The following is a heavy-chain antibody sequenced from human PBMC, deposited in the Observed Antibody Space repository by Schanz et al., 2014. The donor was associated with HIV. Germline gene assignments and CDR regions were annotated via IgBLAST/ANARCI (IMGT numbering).Heavy chain of an antibody. CDR3: ARAYCSGGSCFAGYGLDA. CDR1: GGSICNYY. V-gene: IGHV4-4*07. D-gene: IGHD2-15*01. Sequence: QVQLQESGPGLVKPSQTLSLTCTVTGGSICNYYWSWVRQTAGKGLEWIGRIHGIGTTTYSPSLASRVTMSVDVSKTPFSLNLSSVTAADTAVYYCARAYCSGGSCFAGYGLDAWGQGTTVIVSS. CDR2: IHGIGTT. J-gene: IGHJ6*02.